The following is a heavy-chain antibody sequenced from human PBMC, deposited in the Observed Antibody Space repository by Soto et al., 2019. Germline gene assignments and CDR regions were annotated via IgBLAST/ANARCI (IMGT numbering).Heavy chain of an antibody. V-gene: IGHV4-38-2*02. Sequence: XETLCLTFTVSGFSISSGNYLGWMRQTPVKGLEWIGSTHHSGRTYYSTSLKSRVTISVDTSKNQVSLRLRSVTAADTALYYCATHFYGAYVVDYWGQGTLVTVSS. CDR2: THHSGRT. D-gene: IGHD4-17*01. CDR1: GFSISSGNY. CDR3: ATHFYGAYVVDY. J-gene: IGHJ4*02.